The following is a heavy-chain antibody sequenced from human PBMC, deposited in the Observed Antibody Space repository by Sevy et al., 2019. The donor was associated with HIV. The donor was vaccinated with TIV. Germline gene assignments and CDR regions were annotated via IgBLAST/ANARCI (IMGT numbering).Heavy chain of an antibody. V-gene: IGHV3-21*01. J-gene: IGHJ3*02. Sequence: GGSLRLSCAASGFTFSSYSMNWVRQAPGKGLEWVSSISSSSSYIYYAHSVKGRFTISRDNAKNSLYLQMNSLRAEDTAVYYCARGLGYCSGGSCYDKGAFDIWGQGTMVTVSS. CDR1: GFTFSSYS. D-gene: IGHD2-15*01. CDR3: ARGLGYCSGGSCYDKGAFDI. CDR2: ISSSSSYI.